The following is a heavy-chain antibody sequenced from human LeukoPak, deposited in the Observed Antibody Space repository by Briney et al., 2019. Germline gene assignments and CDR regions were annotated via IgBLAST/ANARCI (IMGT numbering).Heavy chain of an antibody. V-gene: IGHV3-33*01. Sequence: GGSLRLSCAASGFSLSNYGMHWVRQAPGKGLEWVAALLYDGNTKHYADSVKGRFTISRDISKNTFYLQMNSLTAEDTAVYYCARDHRPEIQYYYMNVWGKGTTVAVSS. CDR3: ARDHRPEIQYYYMNV. D-gene: IGHD1-14*01. CDR2: LLYDGNTK. J-gene: IGHJ6*03. CDR1: GFSLSNYG.